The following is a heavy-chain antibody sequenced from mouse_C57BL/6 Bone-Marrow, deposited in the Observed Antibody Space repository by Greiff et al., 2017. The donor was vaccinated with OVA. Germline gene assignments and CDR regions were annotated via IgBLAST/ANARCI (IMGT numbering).Heavy chain of an antibody. Sequence: VQLQQPGAELVRPGSSVKLSCKASGYTFTSYWMHWVKQRPIQGLEWIGNIDPSDSETHYNQKFKDKATLTVDQSSSTAYMQLSSLTSEDSAVFYCARSVGFFSWLALWGRGTLVTVS. D-gene: IGHD2-2*01. CDR1: GYTFTSYW. J-gene: IGHJ3*01. V-gene: IGHV1-52*01. CDR3: ARSVGFFSWLAL. CDR2: IDPSDSET.